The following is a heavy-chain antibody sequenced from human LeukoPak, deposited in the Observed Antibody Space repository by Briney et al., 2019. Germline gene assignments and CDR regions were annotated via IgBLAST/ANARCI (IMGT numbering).Heavy chain of an antibody. V-gene: IGHV3-21*01. D-gene: IGHD2-21*01. J-gene: IGHJ3*02. CDR1: GFTFSSYS. CDR2: INSSSSYI. CDR3: ARVADRTHAFDI. Sequence: GGSLRLSCAASGFTFSSYSMNWVRQAPGKGLEWVSSINSSSSYIYYADSVKGRFTISRDNAKNSLYLQMNSLRAEDTAVYYCARVADRTHAFDIWGQGTMVTVSS.